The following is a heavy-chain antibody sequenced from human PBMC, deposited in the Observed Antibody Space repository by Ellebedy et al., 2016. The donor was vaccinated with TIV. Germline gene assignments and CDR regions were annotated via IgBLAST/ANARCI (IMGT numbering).Heavy chain of an antibody. CDR1: GFTFSSHD. J-gene: IGHJ4*02. V-gene: IGHV3-23*01. Sequence: PGGSLRLSCAASGFTFSSHDMSWVRQAPGKGLEWVSAISGSGVSTYYADSVKGRFTISRDNAKNSLYLQMNSLRAEDTAVYYCARSTTSTGRVYWGPGTLVAVSS. CDR3: ARSTTSTGRVY. CDR2: ISGSGVST. D-gene: IGHD4-11*01.